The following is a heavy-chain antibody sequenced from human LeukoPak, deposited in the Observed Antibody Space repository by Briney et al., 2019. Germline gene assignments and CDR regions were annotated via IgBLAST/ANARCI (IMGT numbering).Heavy chain of an antibody. CDR3: ARIPPTHTEGFDY. Sequence: GASAKVSCKASRGTFSSYAISWVRQAPGQGLEWMGGIIPIFGTANYAQKFQGRVTITADESTSTAYMELSSLRSEDTAVYYCARIPPTHTEGFDYWGQGTLVTVSS. J-gene: IGHJ4*02. CDR1: RGTFSSYA. CDR2: IIPIFGTA. V-gene: IGHV1-69*13.